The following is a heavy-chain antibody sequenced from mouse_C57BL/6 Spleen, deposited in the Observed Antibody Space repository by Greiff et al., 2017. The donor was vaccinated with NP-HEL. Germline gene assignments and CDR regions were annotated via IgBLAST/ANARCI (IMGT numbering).Heavy chain of an antibody. Sequence: VKLVESGAELVRPGASVTLSCKASGYTFTDYEMHWVKQTPVHGLEWIGAIDPETGGTAYNQKFKGKAILTADKSSSTAYMELRSLTSEDSAVYYCTSLRHWGQGTTLTVSS. D-gene: IGHD1-1*01. CDR1: GYTFTDYE. CDR3: TSLRH. V-gene: IGHV1-15*01. J-gene: IGHJ2*01. CDR2: IDPETGGT.